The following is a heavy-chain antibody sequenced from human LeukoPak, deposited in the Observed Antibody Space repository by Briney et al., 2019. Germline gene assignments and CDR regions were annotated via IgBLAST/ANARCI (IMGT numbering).Heavy chain of an antibody. CDR2: IWYDGSNK. D-gene: IGHD3-22*01. Sequence: GGSLRLSCAASGFTFSSYGMHWVRQAPGKGLAWVAVIWYDGSNKYYADSVKGRFTISRDNSKNTLYLQMNSLRAEDTAVYYCARGLLLPNYYYYGMDVWGQGTTVTVSS. CDR3: ARGLLLPNYYYYGMDV. CDR1: GFTFSSYG. J-gene: IGHJ6*02. V-gene: IGHV3-33*01.